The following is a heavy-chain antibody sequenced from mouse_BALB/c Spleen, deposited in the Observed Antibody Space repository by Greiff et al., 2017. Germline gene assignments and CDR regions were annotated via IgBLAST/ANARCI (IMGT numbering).Heavy chain of an antibody. Sequence: DVMLVESGGGLVQPGGSRKLSCAASGFTFSSFGMHWVRQAPEKGLEWVAYISSGSSTIYYADTVKGRFTISRDNPKNTLFLQMTSLRSEDTAMYYCARDYYRYDGYAMDYWGQGTSVTVSS. D-gene: IGHD2-14*01. V-gene: IGHV5-17*02. CDR2: ISSGSSTI. J-gene: IGHJ4*01. CDR3: ARDYYRYDGYAMDY. CDR1: GFTFSSFG.